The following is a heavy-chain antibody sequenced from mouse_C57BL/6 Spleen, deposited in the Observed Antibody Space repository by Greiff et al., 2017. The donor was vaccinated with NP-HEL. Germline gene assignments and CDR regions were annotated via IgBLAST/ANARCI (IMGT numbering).Heavy chain of an antibody. CDR3: ARKGGDYGGFAY. Sequence: VKLMESGPELVKPGASVKISCKASGYAFSSSWMNWVKQRPGKGLEWIGRIYPGDGDTNYNGKFKGKATLTADKSSSTAYMQLSSLTSEDSAVYFCARKGGDYGGFAYWGQGTLVTVSA. V-gene: IGHV1-82*01. D-gene: IGHD1-1*02. CDR2: IYPGDGDT. J-gene: IGHJ3*01. CDR1: GYAFSSSW.